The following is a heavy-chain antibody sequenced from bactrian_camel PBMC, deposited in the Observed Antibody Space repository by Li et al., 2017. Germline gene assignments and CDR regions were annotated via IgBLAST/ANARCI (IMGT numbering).Heavy chain of an antibody. CDR1: GITEGTNC. CDR3: VADRRPSSGDYCVTPLTISPHVLGTFGD. Sequence: HVQLVESGGGSVQAGGSLRLSCVVSGITEGTNCIGWFRQAPGKEREGVATIDTDRSTTYADSVKGRFTISKDNAKNTLYLQMNDLKSEDTAMYFCVADRRPSSGDYCVTPLTISPHVLGTFGDWGQGTQVTVS. D-gene: IGHD2*01. CDR2: IDTDRST. V-gene: IGHV3S55*01. J-gene: IGHJ4*01.